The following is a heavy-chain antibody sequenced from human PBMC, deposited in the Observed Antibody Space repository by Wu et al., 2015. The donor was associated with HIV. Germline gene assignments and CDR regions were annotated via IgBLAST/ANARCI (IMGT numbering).Heavy chain of an antibody. D-gene: IGHD1-26*01. J-gene: IGHJ3*02. CDR3: ATRIGGTMEAFNM. CDR1: EYIFSKNY. CDR2: INPSDFKV. Sequence: QVQLVQSGTEVKEAGASVKISCKASEYIFSKNYVHWVRQAPGQSLEWMGVINPSDFKVSYPQKFQGRVTMTKDTSTSTIYMELKSLSHDDTALYYCATRIGGTMEAFNMWGQGTLVTVSS. V-gene: IGHV1-46*03.